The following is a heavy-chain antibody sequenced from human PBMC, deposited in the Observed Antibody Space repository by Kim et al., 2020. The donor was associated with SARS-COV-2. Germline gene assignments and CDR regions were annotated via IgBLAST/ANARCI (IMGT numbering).Heavy chain of an antibody. CDR2: IYHSGST. Sequence: SETLSLTCTVSGYSISSGYYWGWIRQPPGKGLEWIGSIYHSGSTYYNPSLKSRVTISVDTSKNQFSLKLSSVTAADTAVYYCARDGVVRERYYYGMDVWGQGTTVTVSS. D-gene: IGHD1-26*01. V-gene: IGHV4-38-2*02. CDR3: ARDGVVRERYYYGMDV. J-gene: IGHJ6*02. CDR1: GYSISSGYY.